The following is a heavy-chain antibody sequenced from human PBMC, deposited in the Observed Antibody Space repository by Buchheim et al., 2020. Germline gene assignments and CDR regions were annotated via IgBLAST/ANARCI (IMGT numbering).Heavy chain of an antibody. CDR3: AKDYAVGDPYSGSYLDY. J-gene: IGHJ4*02. Sequence: EVQLLESGGGLVQPGGSLRLSCAASGFTFSSYAMSWVRQAPGKGLEWVSAISGGGTSTYYADSVKVRFTISRDNSKNPLYLQMNSLRAEDTAVYYCAKDYAVGDPYSGSYLDYWGQGTL. CDR1: GFTFSSYA. CDR2: ISGGGTST. V-gene: IGHV3-23*01. D-gene: IGHD1-26*01.